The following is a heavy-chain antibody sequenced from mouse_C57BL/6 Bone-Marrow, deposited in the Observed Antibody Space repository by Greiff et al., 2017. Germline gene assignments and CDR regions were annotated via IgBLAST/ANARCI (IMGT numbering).Heavy chain of an antibody. CDR1: GYTFTSSG. Sequence: QVQLQQLGAELARPGASVKLSCKAPGYTFTSSGLSWVKQRTGQGLEWIGEFYPRSGNTYYNEKFKGKATLTADKPSSPAYMELSSMTSEDSAVYCCARLDDGYYYCDCWGQGTTLTVSS. V-gene: IGHV1-81*01. CDR2: FYPRSGNT. CDR3: ARLDDGYYYCDC. J-gene: IGHJ2*01. D-gene: IGHD2-3*01.